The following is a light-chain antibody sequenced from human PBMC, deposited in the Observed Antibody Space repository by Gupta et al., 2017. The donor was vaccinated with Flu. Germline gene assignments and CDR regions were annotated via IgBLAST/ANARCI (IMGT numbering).Light chain of an antibody. CDR2: NNN. J-gene: IGLJ3*02. CDR1: SYNIGNNY. V-gene: IGLV1-51*01. CDR3: GTWDSSLSAGV. Sequence: KVTISCSGSSYNIGNNYVSWYQQLPGAAPKLLIYNNNERPSGIPDRFSGSKYGTSATLGITGLQTGDESDYYCGTWDSSLSAGVFGGGTKLTVL.